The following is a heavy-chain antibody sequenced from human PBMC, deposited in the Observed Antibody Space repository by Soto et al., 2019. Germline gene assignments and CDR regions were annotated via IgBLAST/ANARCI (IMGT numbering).Heavy chain of an antibody. CDR3: AKAPSSDCNSGACSLRS. Sequence: EVQLLESGGGLVQPGGCLRLSCAASGFTFSNYGMSWVRQALGKGLEWVSSISGGNTFYAGSVKGRFTISRDNSKNTLYLQMNSLTAEDTAVYYCAKAPSSDCNSGACSLRSWGQGTLVTVSS. V-gene: IGHV3-23*01. CDR2: SISGGNT. CDR1: GFTFSNYG. J-gene: IGHJ5*02. D-gene: IGHD2-21*01.